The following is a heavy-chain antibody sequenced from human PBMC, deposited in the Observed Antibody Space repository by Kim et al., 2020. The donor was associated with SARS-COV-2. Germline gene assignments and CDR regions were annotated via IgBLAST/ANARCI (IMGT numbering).Heavy chain of an antibody. CDR3: TTVRVDGFGEFASYFDY. CDR2: IKSKTDGGTT. D-gene: IGHD3-10*01. V-gene: IGHV3-15*01. Sequence: GGSLRLSCAASGFTFSNAWMSWVRQAPGKGLEWVGRIKSKTDGGTTDYAAPVKGRFTISRDDSKNTLYLQMNSLKTEDTAVYYCTTVRVDGFGEFASYFDYWGQGTLVTVSS. CDR1: GFTFSNAW. J-gene: IGHJ4*02.